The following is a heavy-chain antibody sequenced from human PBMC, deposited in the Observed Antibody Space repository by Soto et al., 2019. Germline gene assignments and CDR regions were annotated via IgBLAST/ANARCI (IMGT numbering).Heavy chain of an antibody. Sequence: LRLSCSASGFTFENYAMHWVRQAPGKGLEWVAGISWESGRVGYADSVKGRFTISRDNAKNSLYLQMNRLISEDTALYFCAKDSVFSSGWDFDFWGQGTLVTVSS. CDR1: GFTFENYA. CDR3: AKDSVFSSGWDFDF. CDR2: ISWESGRV. D-gene: IGHD6-19*01. J-gene: IGHJ4*02. V-gene: IGHV3-9*01.